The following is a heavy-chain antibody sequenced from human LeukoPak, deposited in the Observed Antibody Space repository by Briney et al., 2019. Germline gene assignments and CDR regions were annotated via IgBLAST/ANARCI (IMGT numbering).Heavy chain of an antibody. CDR2: ISTDGRST. J-gene: IGHJ4*02. Sequence: GGSLRLSCTASGFTFSTYGMHWVRQPPGKGLVWLSRISTDGRSTNYADSVKGRFTISRDNARNTLCLQMNSLRAEDTAVYYCLRDLIRGDQGTLVTVSS. D-gene: IGHD3-10*01. CDR3: LRDLIR. V-gene: IGHV3-74*01. CDR1: GFTFSTYG.